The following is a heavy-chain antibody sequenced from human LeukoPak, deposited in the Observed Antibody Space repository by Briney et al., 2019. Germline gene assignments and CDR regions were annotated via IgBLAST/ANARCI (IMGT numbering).Heavy chain of an antibody. D-gene: IGHD1-14*01. V-gene: IGHV3-23*01. CDR2: ISGSGGST. CDR3: AKRPDVFDY. CDR1: GSTFSSYA. Sequence: PGGSLRLSCAASGSTFSSYAMSWVRQAPGKGLEWVSAISGSGGSTYYADSVEGRFTNSRDNSKNTLYLQMNSLRAEDTAVYYCAKRPDVFDYWGQGTLVTVSS. J-gene: IGHJ4*02.